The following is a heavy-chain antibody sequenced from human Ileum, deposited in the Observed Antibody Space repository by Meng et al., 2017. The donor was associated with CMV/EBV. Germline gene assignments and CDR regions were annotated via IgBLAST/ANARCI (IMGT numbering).Heavy chain of an antibody. J-gene: IGHJ3*02. D-gene: IGHD2-15*01. CDR1: W. V-gene: IGHV3-74*01. CDR3: ARDPHGRYCSGGSCPHDAFDI. Sequence: WIHWVRRAPGRGLAWVSRIKTDGTSTSYEDSVNGRFTISRDNAKNTVYLQMDSLTAEDTAVYYCARDPHGRYCSGGSCPHDAFDIWGQGTMVTVS. CDR2: IKTDGTST.